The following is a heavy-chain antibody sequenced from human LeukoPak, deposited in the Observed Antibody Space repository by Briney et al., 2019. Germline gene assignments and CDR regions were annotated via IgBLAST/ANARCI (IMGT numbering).Heavy chain of an antibody. CDR3: ARALLPVRFLGYYGMDV. V-gene: IGHV3-48*03. D-gene: IGHD3-3*01. J-gene: IGHJ6*02. Sequence: GGSLRLSCAASGFTFSSYEMNWVRQAPGKGLEWVSYISGSGSTIYYADSVKGRFTISRDNAKNSLYLQVNSLRAEDTAVYYCARALLPVRFLGYYGMDVWGQGTTVTVSS. CDR1: GFTFSSYE. CDR2: ISGSGSTI.